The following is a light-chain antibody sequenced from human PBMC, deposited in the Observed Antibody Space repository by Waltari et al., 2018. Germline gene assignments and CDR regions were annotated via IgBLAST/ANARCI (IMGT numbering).Light chain of an antibody. Sequence: QSVLTQPPSVSAAPGQRVTISCSGGSSNIGNNYVSWSRQFPGTAPKILIYENTGRPSGIPGRFSGSKSGTSATLDITGLQAGDEADYYCGTWDSSLSGAVFGGGTHLTVL. CDR3: GTWDSSLSGAV. CDR2: ENT. V-gene: IGLV1-51*02. CDR1: SSNIGNNY. J-gene: IGLJ7*01.